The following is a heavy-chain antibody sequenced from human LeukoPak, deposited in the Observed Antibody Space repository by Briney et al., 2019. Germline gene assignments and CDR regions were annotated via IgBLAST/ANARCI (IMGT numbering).Heavy chain of an antibody. CDR2: IRSKANSYAT. J-gene: IGHJ4*02. Sequence: GGSLRLSCAASGFTFSGSAMHWVRQASGKGLEWVGRIRSKANSYATGYAASVKGRFTISRDDSKNTAYLQMNSLKTEDTAVYYCTRRADYGDTTFGYWGQGTLVTVSS. CDR3: TRRADYGDTTFGY. V-gene: IGHV3-73*01. CDR1: GFTFSGSA. D-gene: IGHD4-17*01.